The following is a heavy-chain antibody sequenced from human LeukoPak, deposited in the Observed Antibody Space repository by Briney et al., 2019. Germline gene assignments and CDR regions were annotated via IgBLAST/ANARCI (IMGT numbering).Heavy chain of an antibody. Sequence: GGSLRLSCAASGFTFSTYWMHWVRQAPGKGLVWVSRISTDGKNTIYADSVKGRFTISRENTKNMLHLQMNSLRVEDTAVFYCAKDWGWGFDYWGQGTLVTVSS. D-gene: IGHD3-16*01. CDR2: ISTDGKNT. CDR3: AKDWGWGFDY. J-gene: IGHJ4*02. V-gene: IGHV3-74*01. CDR1: GFTFSTYW.